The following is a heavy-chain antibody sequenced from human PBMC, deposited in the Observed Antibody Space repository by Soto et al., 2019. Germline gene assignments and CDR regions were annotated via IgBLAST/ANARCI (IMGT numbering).Heavy chain of an antibody. CDR3: ARDLAAAGPLYYYYGMDV. CDR1: GGTFSSYA. J-gene: IGHJ6*02. CDR2: IIPIFGTA. Sequence: GASVKVSCKASGGTFSSYAISWVRQAPGQGLEWMGGIIPIFGTANYAQKFQGRVTITADESTSTAYMELSSLRSEDTAVYYCARDLAAAGPLYYYYGMDVWGQGTTVTVSS. D-gene: IGHD6-13*01. V-gene: IGHV1-69*13.